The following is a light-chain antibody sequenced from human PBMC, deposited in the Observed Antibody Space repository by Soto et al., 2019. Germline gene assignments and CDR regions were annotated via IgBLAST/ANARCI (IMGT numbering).Light chain of an antibody. CDR1: QSIXXX. J-gene: IGKJ3*01. V-gene: IGKV1-39*01. CDR3: QQSYSTPWT. Sequence: DXXMXXXPSSXXASXGDRVTITXRAXQSIXXXLNWYQQKPGKAPKLLIYAASSLQXXXXXXXXXXXXXXXXXXTISSLQPEDFATYYCQQSYSTPWTFGPGTKVDXK. CDR2: AAS.